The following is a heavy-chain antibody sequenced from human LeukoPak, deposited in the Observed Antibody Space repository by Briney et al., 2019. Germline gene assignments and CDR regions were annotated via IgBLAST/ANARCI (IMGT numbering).Heavy chain of an antibody. D-gene: IGHD3-9*01. CDR1: GFTFSSYS. J-gene: IGHJ4*02. Sequence: GGSLRLSCAASGFTFSSYSMNWVRQAPGKGLEWVSSISNSSSYIYYADSVKGRFTISRDNAKNSLYLQMNSLRAEDTAVYYCATSPVGLRYFDWPMGYDYWGQGTLVTVSS. V-gene: IGHV3-21*01. CDR3: ATSPVGLRYFDWPMGYDY. CDR2: ISNSSSYI.